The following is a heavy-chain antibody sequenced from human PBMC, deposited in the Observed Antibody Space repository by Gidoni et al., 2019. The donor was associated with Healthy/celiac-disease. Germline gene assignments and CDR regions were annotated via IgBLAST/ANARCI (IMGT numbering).Heavy chain of an antibody. V-gene: IGHV3-30*02. CDR1: GFTFSSHG. D-gene: IGHD3-3*01. CDR3: AKDHDFWSGYYYYGIDV. J-gene: IGHJ6*02. CDR2: VRYDGSNK. Sequence: QVQLVESGGGVVQHGGSLRLSCAASGFTFSSHGMHWVRQAPGKGLEWVAFVRYDGSNKYYADAVKGRFTISRDNSKNTLYLQMNSLRAEDTAVYYCAKDHDFWSGYYYYGIDVWGQGTTVTVSS.